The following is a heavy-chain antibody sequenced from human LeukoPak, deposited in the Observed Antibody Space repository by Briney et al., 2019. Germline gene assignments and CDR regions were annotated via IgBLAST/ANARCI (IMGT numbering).Heavy chain of an antibody. V-gene: IGHV3-30*02. J-gene: IGHJ5*02. CDR3: VKFVAGNS. CDR1: GFTFSSYG. CDR2: IRYDGSNK. Sequence: GGSLRLSCAASGFTFSSYGMHWVRQAPGKGLEWVAFIRYDGSNKYYADSVKGRFTVHRDNSKNTLFLRMNSLRIEDTAVYFCVKFVAGNSWGQGTLVTVSS. D-gene: IGHD1-14*01.